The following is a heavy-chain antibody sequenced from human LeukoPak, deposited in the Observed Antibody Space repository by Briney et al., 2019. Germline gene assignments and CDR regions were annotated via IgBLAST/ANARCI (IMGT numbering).Heavy chain of an antibody. CDR2: ISAYNGNT. CDR1: GYTFTSYG. Sequence: ASVKVSCKASGYTFTSYGISWVRQAPGQGLEWMGWISAYNGNTNYAQKLQGRVTMTTDTSTSTAYKELRSLRSDDTAVYYCARGPLMPGYCSSTSCYMPYWGQGTLVTVSS. CDR3: ARGPLMPGYCSSTSCYMPY. D-gene: IGHD2-2*02. V-gene: IGHV1-18*01. J-gene: IGHJ4*02.